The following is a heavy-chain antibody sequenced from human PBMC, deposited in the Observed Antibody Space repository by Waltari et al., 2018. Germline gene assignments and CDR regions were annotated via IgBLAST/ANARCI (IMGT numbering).Heavy chain of an antibody. Sequence: EVQLVESGGGSVQPGGSMGLSCEASGLTFINYGMNWVRQAPGKGREWVANIKQDGSEKNYVDSVDGRFSISRDNAQNSLYLQMNSLRAEDTAIYYCVTGLTTVTAKDYFDHWGQGALVTVS. D-gene: IGHD4-17*01. V-gene: IGHV3-7*01. CDR2: IKQDGSEK. CDR1: GLTFINYG. J-gene: IGHJ4*02. CDR3: VTGLTTVTAKDYFDH.